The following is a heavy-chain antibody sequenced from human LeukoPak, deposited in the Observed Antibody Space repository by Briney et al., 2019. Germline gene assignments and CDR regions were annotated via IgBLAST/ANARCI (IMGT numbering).Heavy chain of an antibody. J-gene: IGHJ3*02. Sequence: ASVKVSCKASGGTFSSYAISWVRQAPGQGLEWMGGIIPIFGTANYAQKFQGRVTITTDESTSTAYMELSSLRSEDTAVYYCARGLDESYYYDSSGYGDAFDIWGQGTMVTVSS. CDR1: GGTFSSYA. D-gene: IGHD3-22*01. CDR3: ARGLDESYYYDSSGYGDAFDI. V-gene: IGHV1-69*05. CDR2: IIPIFGTA.